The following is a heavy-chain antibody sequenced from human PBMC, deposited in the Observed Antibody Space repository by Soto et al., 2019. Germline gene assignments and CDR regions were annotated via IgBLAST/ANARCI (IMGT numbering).Heavy chain of an antibody. CDR1: GDSISSVDYF. CDR3: ARGRYCLTGRCFPNWFDS. V-gene: IGHV4-30-4*01. Sequence: SETLSLTCSVPGDSISSVDYFWAWIRQPPGQALEYIGYIYKSATTYYNPSFESRVAISLDTSKSQFSLNVTSVTAADTAVYFCARGRYCLTGRCFPNWFDSWGQGTLVPSPQ. D-gene: IGHD7-27*01. J-gene: IGHJ5*01. CDR2: IYKSATT.